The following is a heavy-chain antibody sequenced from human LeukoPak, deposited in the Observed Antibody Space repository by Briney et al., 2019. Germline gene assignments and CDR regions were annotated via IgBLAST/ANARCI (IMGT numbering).Heavy chain of an antibody. J-gene: IGHJ3*01. D-gene: IGHD5-12*01. Sequence: ASVKVSFKGSGYTFTSYAITWVGQAPGQGLEWMGWISAYNGNKNYPQKLQGRVTMTTDPSTRTAYVELRSLRSDDTAVYYCARRMLGGYDAFDVWGQGTMLTVSS. CDR2: ISAYNGNK. V-gene: IGHV1-18*01. CDR1: GYTFTSYA. CDR3: ARRMLGGYDAFDV.